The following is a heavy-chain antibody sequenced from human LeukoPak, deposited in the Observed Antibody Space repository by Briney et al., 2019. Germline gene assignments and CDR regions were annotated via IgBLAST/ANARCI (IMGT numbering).Heavy chain of an antibody. D-gene: IGHD6-19*01. CDR2: VSVGGSS. V-gene: IGHV4-4*02. CDR1: GDFLSSSHW. Sequence: SETLSLTCAVSGDFLSSSHWWGWVRQSPGEGLEWIGEVSVGGSSNYNPSLKNRVTMSLDRSKSQLSLNLNSVTAADTAVYYCVRVVPSGWRQSDHWGQGTLVIVSS. J-gene: IGHJ4*02. CDR3: VRVVPSGWRQSDH.